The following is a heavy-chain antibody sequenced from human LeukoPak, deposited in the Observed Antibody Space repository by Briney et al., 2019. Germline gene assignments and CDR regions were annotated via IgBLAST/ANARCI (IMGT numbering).Heavy chain of an antibody. CDR3: ARYCGGDCYPRGAFDI. CDR1: GFTFSSYA. V-gene: IGHV3-23*01. D-gene: IGHD2-21*02. Sequence: GGSLRLSCAASGFTFSSYAMSWVRQAPGKGLEWVSAISGSGGSAYYADSVKGRFTISRDNSKNTLYLQMNSLRAEDTAVYYCARYCGGDCYPRGAFDIWGQGTMVTVSP. CDR2: ISGSGGSA. J-gene: IGHJ3*02.